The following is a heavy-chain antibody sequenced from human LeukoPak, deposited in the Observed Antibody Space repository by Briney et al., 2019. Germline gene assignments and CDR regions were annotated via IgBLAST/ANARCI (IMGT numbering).Heavy chain of an antibody. CDR2: IIPIFGTA. CDR1: GGTFSSYA. J-gene: IGHJ6*02. V-gene: IGHV1-69*13. Sequence: SVKVSCKASGGTFSSYAISWVRQAPGQGLEWMGGIIPIFGTANYAQKFQGRVTITADESTSTAYMELSSLRSEDTAVYYCARLEVTGDYEDSYYYYGMDVWGQGTTVSVSS. D-gene: IGHD4-17*01. CDR3: ARLEVTGDYEDSYYYYGMDV.